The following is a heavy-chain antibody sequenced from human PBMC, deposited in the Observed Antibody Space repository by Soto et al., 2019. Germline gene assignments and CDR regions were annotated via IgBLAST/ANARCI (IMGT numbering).Heavy chain of an antibody. CDR3: AGDGGAGG. J-gene: IGHJ4*02. Sequence: QVQLVQSGAEVKKPGSSVKVSCKASGGTFSSYAISWVRQAPGQGLEWMGGIIPIFGTANYAQKFQGRVTIPGDEATRTADVEVRGRRCEDTAVYSCAGDGGAGGWGQGTLVTVSS. CDR1: GGTFSSYA. D-gene: IGHD3-16*01. V-gene: IGHV1-69*12. CDR2: IIPIFGTA.